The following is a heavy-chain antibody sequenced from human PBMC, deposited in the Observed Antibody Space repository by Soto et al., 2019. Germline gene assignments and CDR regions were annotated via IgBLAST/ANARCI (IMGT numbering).Heavy chain of an antibody. J-gene: IGHJ4*02. CDR2: ISYDGSNK. D-gene: IGHD4-17*01. CDR3: ATPPSNTVTSVDY. CDR1: GFTFSSYA. Sequence: SLRLSCAASGFTFSSYAMHWVRQAPGKGLEWVAVISYDGSNKYYADSVKGRFTISRDNSKNTLYLQMNSLRAEDTAVYYCATPPSNTVTSVDYWGQGTLVTVSS. V-gene: IGHV3-30-3*01.